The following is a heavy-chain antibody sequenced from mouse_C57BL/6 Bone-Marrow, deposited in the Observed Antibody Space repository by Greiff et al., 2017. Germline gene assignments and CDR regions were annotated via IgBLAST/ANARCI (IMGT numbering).Heavy chain of an antibody. Sequence: DVHLVESGGGLVQPGGSLSLSCAASGFTFTDYYMSWVRQPPGKALEWLGFIRNKANGYTTEYSASVKGRFTISRDNSQSILYLQMKALRAEDSATYYCARCYYGSSYWYFDVWGTGTTVTVSS. CDR3: ARCYYGSSYWYFDV. V-gene: IGHV7-3*01. CDR1: GFTFTDYY. CDR2: IRNKANGYTT. J-gene: IGHJ1*03. D-gene: IGHD1-1*01.